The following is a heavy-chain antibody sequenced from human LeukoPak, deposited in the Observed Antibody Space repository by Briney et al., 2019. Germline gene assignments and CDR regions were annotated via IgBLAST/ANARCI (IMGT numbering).Heavy chain of an antibody. J-gene: IGHJ4*02. D-gene: IGHD4-17*01. Sequence: GGSLRLSCTASGFTFGDYAMSWFRQAPGKGLEWAGFIRSKAYGGTTEYAASVKGRFTISRDDSKSIAYLQMNSLKTEDTAVYYCTRDGPRYGDSPDYWGQGTLVTVSS. CDR3: TRDGPRYGDSPDY. CDR1: GFTFGDYA. V-gene: IGHV3-49*03. CDR2: IRSKAYGGTT.